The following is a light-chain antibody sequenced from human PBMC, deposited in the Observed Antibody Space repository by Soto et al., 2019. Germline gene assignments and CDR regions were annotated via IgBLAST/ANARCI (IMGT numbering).Light chain of an antibody. V-gene: IGKV3-11*01. CDR2: DAS. CDR1: QSVSSY. Sequence: EIVLTQSPATLSLSPGERATLSCRASQSVSSYLAWYQQKPGQAPRLLIYDASNRATGIPARFSGSGSGTDFTLTISSLEPEDFAVYYCQQGGTFGQGTKVDIK. J-gene: IGKJ1*01. CDR3: QQGGT.